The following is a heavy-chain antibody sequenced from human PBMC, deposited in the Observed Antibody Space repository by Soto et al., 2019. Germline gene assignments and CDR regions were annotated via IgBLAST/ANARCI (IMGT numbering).Heavy chain of an antibody. CDR1: GGSISSSNW. V-gene: IGHV4-4*02. D-gene: IGHD3-9*01. CDR3: ARAYYDILTGYLYFDY. CDR2: IYQSGST. J-gene: IGHJ4*02. Sequence: AETLSLTCPVSGGSISSSNWWSWVRQPPGKGLEWIGEIYQSGSTNYNPSLKSRVTISVDKSKNQFSLKLSSVTAADTAVYYCARAYYDILTGYLYFDYWGQGTLVTVSS.